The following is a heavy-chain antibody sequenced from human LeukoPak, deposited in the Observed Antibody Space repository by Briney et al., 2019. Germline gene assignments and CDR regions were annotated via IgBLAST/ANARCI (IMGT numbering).Heavy chain of an antibody. CDR2: IYTSGST. V-gene: IGHV4-61*02. CDR1: GGSIAGGSDY. D-gene: IGHD6-13*01. Sequence: SRTLSLTCTVSGGSIAGGSDYWSWIRQPAGKGLEWIGRIYTSGSTIYNPSLKSRVTISVDTSKNQFSLKLSSMTAADTAVYFCAREYGSSWTYWYFDLWGRGTLVTVSS. CDR3: AREYGSSWTYWYFDL. J-gene: IGHJ2*01.